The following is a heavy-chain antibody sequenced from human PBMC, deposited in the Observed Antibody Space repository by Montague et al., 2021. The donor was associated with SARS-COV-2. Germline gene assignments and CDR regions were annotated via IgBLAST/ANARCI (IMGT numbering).Heavy chain of an antibody. D-gene: IGHD3-10*01. J-gene: IGHJ6*02. CDR1: GGSISSSSYY. CDR2: IYYSGST. Sequence: SETLSLTCTVSGGSISSSSYYWGWVRQPPGKGLEWIGSIYYSGSTYYNPSLKSRVTISVDTSKNQFSLKLSSVTAADPAVYYCARDLAGYYGSGSYGGMDVWGQGTTVTVSS. V-gene: IGHV4-39*07. CDR3: ARDLAGYYGSGSYGGMDV.